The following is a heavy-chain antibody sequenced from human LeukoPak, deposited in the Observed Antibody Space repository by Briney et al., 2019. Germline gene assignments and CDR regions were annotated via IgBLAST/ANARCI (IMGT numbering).Heavy chain of an antibody. D-gene: IGHD3-3*01. J-gene: IGHJ5*02. Sequence: SETLSLTCAVYGGSFSGYHWSWIRQPPGKGLEWIGEINHSGSTNYNPSLKSRVTISVDTSKNQFSLKLSSVTAADTAVYYCARGINYDFWSGYRWFDPWGQGTLVTVSS. CDR2: INHSGST. V-gene: IGHV4-34*01. CDR3: ARGINYDFWSGYRWFDP. CDR1: GGSFSGYH.